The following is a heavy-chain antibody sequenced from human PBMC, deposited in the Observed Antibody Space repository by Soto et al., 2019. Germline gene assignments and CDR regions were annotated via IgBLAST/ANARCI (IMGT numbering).Heavy chain of an antibody. V-gene: IGHV3-73*01. Sequence: GGSLRLSCAASGFTFSDSAMHWVRQASGKGLEWVGRIRSKPNTDATAYAASVKGRFTISRDDSKNTAYLQMNSLKTEDTAVYYCTRHVDCSGGSCYSGYYYYMDVWGIGTTVTVSS. CDR3: TRHVDCSGGSCYSGYYYYMDV. J-gene: IGHJ6*03. D-gene: IGHD2-15*01. CDR2: IRSKPNTDAT. CDR1: GFTFSDSA.